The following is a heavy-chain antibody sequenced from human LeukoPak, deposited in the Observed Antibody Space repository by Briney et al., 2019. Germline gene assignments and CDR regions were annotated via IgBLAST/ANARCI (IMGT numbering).Heavy chain of an antibody. CDR1: GFTFDDYA. D-gene: IGHD3-22*01. CDR2: ISWNSGSI. Sequence: GRSLRLSCAASGFTFDDYAMHWVRQAPGKGLEWVSGISWNSGSIGYAGSVKGRFTISRDNAKNSLYLQMNSLRAEDTALYYCAKIGGGSRYYYDSSGYSQPVDYWGQGTLVTVSS. CDR3: AKIGGGSRYYYDSSGYSQPVDY. J-gene: IGHJ4*02. V-gene: IGHV3-9*01.